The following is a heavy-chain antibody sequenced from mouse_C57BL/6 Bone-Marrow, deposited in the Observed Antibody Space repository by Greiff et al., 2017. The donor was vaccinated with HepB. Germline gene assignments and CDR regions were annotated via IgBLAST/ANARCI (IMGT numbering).Heavy chain of an antibody. V-gene: IGHV5-15*01. J-gene: IGHJ1*03. CDR2: ISNLAYSI. D-gene: IGHD1-1*01. CDR1: GFTFSDYG. CDR3: ARHCGSSYWYVDV. Sequence: EVQGVESGGGLVQPGGSLKLSCAASGFTFSDYGMAWVRQAPRKGPEWVAFISNLAYSIYYADTVTGRFTISRENAKNTLYLEMSSLRSEDTAMYYCARHCGSSYWYVDVWGTGTTVTVSS.